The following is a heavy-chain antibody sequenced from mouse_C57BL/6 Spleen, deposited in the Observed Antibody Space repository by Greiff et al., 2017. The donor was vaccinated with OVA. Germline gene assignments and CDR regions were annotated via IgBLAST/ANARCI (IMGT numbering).Heavy chain of an antibody. Sequence: QVTLKESGPGILQSSQTLSLTCSFSGFSLSTSGMGVSWIRQPSGKGLEWLAHIYWDDDKRYNPSLKSRLTISNDTSRNQVFLKITSVDTADTATYYCARVYDYAWFAYWGQGTLVTVSA. V-gene: IGHV8-12*01. J-gene: IGHJ3*01. CDR1: GFSLSTSGMG. D-gene: IGHD2-4*01. CDR3: ARVYDYAWFAY. CDR2: IYWDDDK.